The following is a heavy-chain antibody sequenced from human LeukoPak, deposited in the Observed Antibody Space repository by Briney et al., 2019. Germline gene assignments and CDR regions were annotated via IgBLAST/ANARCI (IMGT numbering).Heavy chain of an antibody. CDR3: ASGLPSAPGWFDP. Sequence: SETLSLTCTVSGGSISSGDYYWSWIRQPPGTGLEWIGYIYYSGSTYYNPSLKSRVTISVDTSKNQFSLKLSSVTAADTAVYYCASGLPSAPGWFDPWGQGTLVTVSS. CDR1: GGSISSGDYY. D-gene: IGHD2-2*01. V-gene: IGHV4-30-4*08. CDR2: IYYSGST. J-gene: IGHJ5*02.